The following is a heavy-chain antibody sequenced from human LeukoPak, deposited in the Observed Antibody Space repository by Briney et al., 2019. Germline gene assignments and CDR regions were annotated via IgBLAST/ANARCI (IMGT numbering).Heavy chain of an antibody. CDR1: GFTFSSYA. D-gene: IGHD1-26*01. CDR2: ISGSGGST. Sequence: GGSLRLSCAASGFTFSSYAMSWVRQAPGKGLEWVSAISGSGGSTYYADSVKGRFTISRDNSKTTLYLQMNSLRAEDTAVYYCAKDSGSYSRGIRGFDYWGQGTLVTVSS. CDR3: AKDSGSYSRGIRGFDY. J-gene: IGHJ4*02. V-gene: IGHV3-23*01.